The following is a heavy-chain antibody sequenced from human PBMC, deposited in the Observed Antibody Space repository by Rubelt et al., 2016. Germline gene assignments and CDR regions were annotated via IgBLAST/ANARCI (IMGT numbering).Heavy chain of an antibody. CDR1: GFTFSDHC. J-gene: IGHJ4*02. CDR3: AREWATSTKELDY. CDR2: INQGGSEE. Sequence: GGSLRLSCAASGFTFSDHCKSWVRPAPGKGLGWVGNINQGGSEEKYVDSVKGRFTLPRDNAKNSLCLQMSSLRAEDKAVYYCAREWATSTKELDYWGQGTLVTVSS. D-gene: IGHD2-2*01. V-gene: IGHV3-7*03.